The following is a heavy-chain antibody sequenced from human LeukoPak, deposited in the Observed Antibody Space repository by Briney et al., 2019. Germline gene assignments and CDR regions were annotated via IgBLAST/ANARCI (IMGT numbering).Heavy chain of an antibody. CDR3: ASASYYDFWSGVIPNFDY. Sequence: PGGSLRLSCAASGFTFSGFWMTWVRQPPGKGLEWVSSISSSSSYIYYADSVKGRFTISRDNAKNSLYLQMNSLRAEDTAVYYCASASYYDFWSGVIPNFDYWGQGTLVTVSS. J-gene: IGHJ4*02. V-gene: IGHV3-21*01. CDR1: GFTFSGFW. D-gene: IGHD3-3*01. CDR2: ISSSSSYI.